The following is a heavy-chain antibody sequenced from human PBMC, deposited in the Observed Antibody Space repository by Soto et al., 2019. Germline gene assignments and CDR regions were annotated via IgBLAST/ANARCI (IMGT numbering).Heavy chain of an antibody. J-gene: IGHJ4*02. CDR1: GYTFTHYY. CDR2: INPASGST. D-gene: IGHD6-13*01. Sequence: QVQLVQSGAEVKKPGASVKLSCRTSGYTFTHYYIHWVRQAPGQGLEWLGIINPASGSTNYAQDFHGSVTLTMDTSTTTVYMDLSGLRAEDTAIFYCARDLAAGDHWGQGTLVTVSS. V-gene: IGHV1-46*01. CDR3: ARDLAAGDH.